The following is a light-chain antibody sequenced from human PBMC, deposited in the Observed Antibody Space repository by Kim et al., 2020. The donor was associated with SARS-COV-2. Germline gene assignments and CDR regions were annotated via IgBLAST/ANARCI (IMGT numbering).Light chain of an antibody. CDR1: SLRSYY. CDR2: GKD. V-gene: IGLV3-19*01. CDR3: NSRDSNDYVV. Sequence: SSELTQDPAVSVALGQTVRITCQGDSLRSYYATWYQHKPGQAPKVVIYGKDNRPSGVPDRFSGSSSGNTAYLTITGTQAGDEADYYCNSRDSNDYVVFGG. J-gene: IGLJ2*01.